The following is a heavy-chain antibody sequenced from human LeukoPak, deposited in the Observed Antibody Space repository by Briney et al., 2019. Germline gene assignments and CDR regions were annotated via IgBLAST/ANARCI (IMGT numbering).Heavy chain of an antibody. Sequence: ASVKVSCKASGYTFTGYYMHWVRQAPGRGLEWMGWINPNSGGTNYAQKFQGRVTMTRDTSISTAYMELSRLRSDDTAVYYCARGPTLRFLEWFSYSFDSWGQGTLVTVSS. D-gene: IGHD3-3*01. CDR1: GYTFTGYY. J-gene: IGHJ4*02. V-gene: IGHV1-2*02. CDR3: ARGPTLRFLEWFSYSFDS. CDR2: INPNSGGT.